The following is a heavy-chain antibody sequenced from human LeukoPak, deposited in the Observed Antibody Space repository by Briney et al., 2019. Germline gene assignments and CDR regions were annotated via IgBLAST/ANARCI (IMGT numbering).Heavy chain of an antibody. CDR3: ARTSYGAFDI. CDR2: IRYDGSNK. Sequence: GGSLRLSCAASGFTFSSYGMHWVPQAPGKGLEWVAFIRYDGSNKYYADSVKGRYTISRDNSKNTLYLQMNSLRAEDTAVYYCARTSYGAFDIWGPGTMVTVSS. CDR1: GFTFSSYG. D-gene: IGHD3-10*01. J-gene: IGHJ3*02. V-gene: IGHV3-30*02.